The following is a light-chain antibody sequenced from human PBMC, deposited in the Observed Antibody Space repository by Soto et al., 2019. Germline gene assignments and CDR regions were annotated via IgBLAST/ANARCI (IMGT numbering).Light chain of an antibody. Sequence: QSALTQPPSASGSPGQSVTISCTGTSSDVGGYNYVSWYQQHPGKAPKLMIYEVSKRPSGVPDRFSGSKSCNTASLTVSGLQAEDEADYYCSSHAGSKRVFGTGTKVTVL. V-gene: IGLV2-8*01. J-gene: IGLJ1*01. CDR1: SSDVGGYNY. CDR3: SSHAGSKRV. CDR2: EVS.